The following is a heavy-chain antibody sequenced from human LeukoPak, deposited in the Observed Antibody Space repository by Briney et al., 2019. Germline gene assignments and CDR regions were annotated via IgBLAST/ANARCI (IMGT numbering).Heavy chain of an antibody. Sequence: SVKVSCKASGGTFSSYAISWVRQAPGQGLEWMGGIIPIFGTANYAQKFQGRVTITADESTSTAYMELSSLRSEDTAVYYCATPLRYSSSWFDPWGQGTLVTVSS. V-gene: IGHV1-69*13. CDR1: GGTFSSYA. J-gene: IGHJ5*02. D-gene: IGHD6-13*01. CDR3: ATPLRYSSSWFDP. CDR2: IIPIFGTA.